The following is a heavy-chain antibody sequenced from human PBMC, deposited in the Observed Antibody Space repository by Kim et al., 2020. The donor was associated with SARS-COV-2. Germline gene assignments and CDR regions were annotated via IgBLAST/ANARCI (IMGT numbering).Heavy chain of an antibody. Sequence: GGSLRLSCAASGFTFSDYYMSWIRQAPGKGLEWVSYISSSSYTNYADSVKGRFTISRDNAKNSLYLQMNSLRAEDTAVYYCARHLLTEGWFDPWGQGTLVTVSS. V-gene: IGHV3-11*03. D-gene: IGHD2-15*01. CDR1: GFTFSDYY. CDR2: ISSSSYT. CDR3: ARHLLTEGWFDP. J-gene: IGHJ5*02.